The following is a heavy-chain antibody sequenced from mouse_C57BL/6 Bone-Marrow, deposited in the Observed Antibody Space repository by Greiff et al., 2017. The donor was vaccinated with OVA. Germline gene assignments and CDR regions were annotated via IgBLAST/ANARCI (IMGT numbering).Heavy chain of an antibody. Sequence: EVKVIESGGGLVQPGGSLKLSCAASGFTFSDYYMYWVRQTPEKRLEWVAYISNGGGSTYYPDTVKGRFTISRDNAKNTLYLQMSRLKSEDTAMYYCARHEGGFDYWGQGTTLTVSS. CDR2: ISNGGGST. J-gene: IGHJ2*01. V-gene: IGHV5-12*01. CDR1: GFTFSDYY. CDR3: ARHEGGFDY.